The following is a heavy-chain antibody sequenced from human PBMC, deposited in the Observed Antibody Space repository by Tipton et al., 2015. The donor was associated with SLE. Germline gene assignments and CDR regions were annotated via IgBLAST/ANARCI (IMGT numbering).Heavy chain of an antibody. V-gene: IGHV4-39*07. Sequence: TLSLTCTVSGGSISSSSYYWGWIRQPPGKGLEWIGSIYYSGSTYYNPSLKSRVTISVDKSKNQFSLKLSSVTAADTAVYYCARGGGGDTSWFAPWGQGTLVTVSS. CDR3: ARGGGGDTSWFAP. J-gene: IGHJ5*02. D-gene: IGHD2-21*01. CDR2: IYYSGST. CDR1: GGSISSSSYY.